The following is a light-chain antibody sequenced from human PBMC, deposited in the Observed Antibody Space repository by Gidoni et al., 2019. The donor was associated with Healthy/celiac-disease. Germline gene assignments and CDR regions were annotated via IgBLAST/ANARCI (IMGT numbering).Light chain of an antibody. CDR2: DAS. Sequence: EIVLTQSPATLSLSPGERATLSCRASQSVSSYLSWYQQQPGQAPRLLIYDASNRATGIPARFSGSGSGTEFTLTISSLEPEDFAVYYCQQRSNWRHTFGQGTKLEIK. J-gene: IGKJ2*01. CDR3: QQRSNWRHT. V-gene: IGKV3-11*01. CDR1: QSVSSY.